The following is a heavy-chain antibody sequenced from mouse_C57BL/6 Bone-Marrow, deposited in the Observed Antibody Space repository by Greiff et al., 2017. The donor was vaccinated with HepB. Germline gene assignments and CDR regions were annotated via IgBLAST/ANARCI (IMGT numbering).Heavy chain of an antibody. V-gene: IGHV14-4*01. J-gene: IGHJ1*03. CDR1: GFNIKDDY. CDR2: IDPENGDT. D-gene: IGHD1-1*01. Sequence: VQLQQSGAELVRPGASVKLSCTASGFNIKDDYMHWVKQRPEQGLEWIGWIDPENGDTEYASKFQGKATITADTSSNTAYLQLSSLTSEYTAVYYCTFYYYGSRGYFDVWGTGTTVTVSS. CDR3: TFYYYGSRGYFDV.